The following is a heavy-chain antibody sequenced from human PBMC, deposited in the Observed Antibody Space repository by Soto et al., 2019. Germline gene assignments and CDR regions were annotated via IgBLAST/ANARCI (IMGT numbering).Heavy chain of an antibody. D-gene: IGHD2-2*01. CDR1: GYTFTGYY. V-gene: IGHV1-2*04. Sequence: QVQLVQSGAEVKKPGASVKVSCKASGYTFTGYYMHWVRQAPGQGLEWMGWINPNSGGTNYAQKFQGWVTMTRDTSISTAYMELSRLRSDDTAVYYCVRGGRPISLFVPATAFYDYWGQGTLVTVSS. CDR2: INPNSGGT. J-gene: IGHJ4*02. CDR3: VRGGRPISLFVPATAFYDY.